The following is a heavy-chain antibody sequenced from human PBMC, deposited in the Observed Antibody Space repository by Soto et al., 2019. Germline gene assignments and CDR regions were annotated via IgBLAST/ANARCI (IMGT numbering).Heavy chain of an antibody. CDR2: IIPIFGTA. V-gene: IGHV1-69*12. D-gene: IGHD3-22*01. J-gene: IGHJ6*02. CDR1: GGTFSSYA. Sequence: QVQLVQSGAEVKKPGSSVKVSCKASGGTFSSYAISWVRQAPGQGLEWMGGIIPIFGTANYAQKSQGRVTITADESTTTAYMELSSLRSEDRAVYYCAGIVHPRYYYGMDVWGQGTTVTVSS. CDR3: AGIVHPRYYYGMDV.